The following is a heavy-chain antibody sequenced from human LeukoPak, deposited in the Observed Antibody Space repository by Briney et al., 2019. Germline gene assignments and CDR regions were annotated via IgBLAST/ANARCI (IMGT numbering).Heavy chain of an antibody. V-gene: IGHV1-69*05. Sequence: SVKVSCKASGGIFSSYAISWVRQAPGQGLEWMGGIIHIFGTANYAQKFQGRVTITTDESTSPAYMELSNLRSEETAVYYCARSGPIFGVVIMYYFDYWGQGTLVTVSS. CDR3: ARSGPIFGVVIMYYFDY. J-gene: IGHJ4*02. CDR2: IIHIFGTA. CDR1: GGIFSSYA. D-gene: IGHD3-3*01.